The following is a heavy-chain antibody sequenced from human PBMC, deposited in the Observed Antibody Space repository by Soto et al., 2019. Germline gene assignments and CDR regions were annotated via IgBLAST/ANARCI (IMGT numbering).Heavy chain of an antibody. CDR3: ARVAATDGFDY. CDR1: GFTFSSYS. Sequence: EVQLVESGGGLVQPGGSLRLSCAASGFTFSSYSMNWVRQAPGKGLEWVSYISSSSSTIYYADSVKGRFTISRDNAKNSLYLHMNSLRDEDTAVYYCARVAATDGFDYWGQGTLVTVSS. J-gene: IGHJ4*02. V-gene: IGHV3-48*02. CDR2: ISSSSSTI. D-gene: IGHD6-19*01.